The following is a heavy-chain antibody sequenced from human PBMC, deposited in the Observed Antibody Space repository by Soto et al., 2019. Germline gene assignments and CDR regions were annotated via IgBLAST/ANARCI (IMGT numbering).Heavy chain of an antibody. CDR3: ARIDSLDYCDMDV. V-gene: IGHV1-8*01. D-gene: IGHD2-15*01. CDR1: GYTFTSYD. J-gene: IGHJ6*02. Sequence: QVQLVQSGAEVKKPGASVKVSCKASGYTFTSYDINWVRQAPGQGLEWMGWMNPNSGNTGYAQKFQGRVTMTKNNSISTADMGRSSLRSEDTDVYYGARIDSLDYCDMDVWGQGTTVTVSS. CDR2: MNPNSGNT.